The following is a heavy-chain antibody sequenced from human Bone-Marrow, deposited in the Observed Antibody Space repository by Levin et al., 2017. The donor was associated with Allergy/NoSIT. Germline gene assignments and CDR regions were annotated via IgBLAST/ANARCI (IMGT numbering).Heavy chain of an antibody. Sequence: GESLKISCVGTGFRFTNYAMAWVRQAPGKGLGWVSVISGSGSITYYAHPVKGRFSVSRDTPRNTFYLDVNSLRMEDTATYFCAKDLSGSTGLFDSWGQGTLVTVSS. CDR3: AKDLSGSTGLFDS. CDR2: ISGSGSIT. V-gene: IGHV3-23*01. J-gene: IGHJ5*01. D-gene: IGHD1-1*01. CDR1: GFRFTNYA.